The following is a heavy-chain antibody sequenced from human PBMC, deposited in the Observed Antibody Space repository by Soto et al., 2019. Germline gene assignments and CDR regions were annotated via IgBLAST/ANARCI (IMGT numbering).Heavy chain of an antibody. CDR2: ISPYNGNT. Sequence: QVQLVQSGAEVKKPGASVKVSCKASGYTFTSYSISWVRQAPGQGLEWMGWISPYNGNTNYAQEFQGRVTMTTDTSTSTXALXLXTLRSDDTAGYYCARDVDDFWSGYYTPPSLYNWFDPWGQGTLVTVSS. J-gene: IGHJ5*02. CDR3: ARDVDDFWSGYYTPPSLYNWFDP. CDR1: GYTFTSYS. V-gene: IGHV1-18*01. D-gene: IGHD3-3*01.